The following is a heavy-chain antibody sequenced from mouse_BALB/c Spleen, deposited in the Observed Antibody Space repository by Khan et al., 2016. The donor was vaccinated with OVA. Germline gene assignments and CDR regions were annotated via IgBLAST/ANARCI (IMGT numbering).Heavy chain of an antibody. CDR1: GFNIKDTY. V-gene: IGHV14-3*02. CDR2: IDPANGDT. CDR3: ATLYGSPFTY. D-gene: IGHD1-1*02. J-gene: IGHJ3*01. Sequence: VQLQQSGGELVKPGASVKLSCTASGFNIKDTYIHWVKERPEQGTEWLGRIDPANGDTKYDPKFQGKATITADTSSNTAYLQLSSLTSEDTACYYCATLYGSPFTYWGQGTLVTVSA.